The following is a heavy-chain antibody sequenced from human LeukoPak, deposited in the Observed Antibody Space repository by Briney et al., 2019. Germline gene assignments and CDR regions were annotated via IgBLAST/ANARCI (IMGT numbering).Heavy chain of an antibody. Sequence: GGSVKVSCKASGYTFTSYGISWVRQAPGQGLEWMGWISAYNGNTNYAQKLQGRVTMTTDTSTSTAYMELRSLRSDDTAVYYCARGITIFGVVPYFDYWGQGTLVTVSS. CDR1: GYTFTSYG. CDR3: ARGITIFGVVPYFDY. D-gene: IGHD3-3*01. V-gene: IGHV1-18*01. J-gene: IGHJ4*02. CDR2: ISAYNGNT.